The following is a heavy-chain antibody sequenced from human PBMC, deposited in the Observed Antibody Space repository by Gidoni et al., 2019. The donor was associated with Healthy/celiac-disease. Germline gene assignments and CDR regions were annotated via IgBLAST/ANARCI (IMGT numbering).Heavy chain of an antibody. CDR1: GYTFTSYD. J-gene: IGHJ4*02. V-gene: IGHV1-8*01. CDR2: MNPNSGNT. CDR3: ERESGSMWSVTTWDY. Sequence: QVQLVQSGAEVKKPGASVKVSCKASGYTFTSYDINWVRQATGQGLEWMGWMNPNSGNTGYEQKFQGRVTMTRNTSRSTAYMELSSLRSEDTAVYYWERESGSMWSVTTWDYWGQGTLVTVSS. D-gene: IGHD4-17*01.